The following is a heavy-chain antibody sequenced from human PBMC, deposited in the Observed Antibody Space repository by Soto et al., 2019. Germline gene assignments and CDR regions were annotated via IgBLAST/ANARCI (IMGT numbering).Heavy chain of an antibody. CDR1: GYKFTTYG. J-gene: IGHJ6*02. CDR3: ARGLGTNGLDV. Sequence: QVQLLQSGAEVKKPGASVKVSCKASGYKFTTYGITWVRQAPGQGLEWLGGISTYNGNTDYAQNLQDRVTMTTETSTSKAYLEVRSLTSDDPAVYFCARGLGTNGLDVWGQGTTVTVSS. D-gene: IGHD7-27*01. CDR2: ISTYNGNT. V-gene: IGHV1-18*04.